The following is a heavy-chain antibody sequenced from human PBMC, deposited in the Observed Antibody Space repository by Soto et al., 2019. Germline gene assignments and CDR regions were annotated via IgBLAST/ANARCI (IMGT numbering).Heavy chain of an antibody. CDR1: GFTFSSYG. V-gene: IGHV3-30*18. CDR2: ISYDGSNK. CDR3: AKADGTVTTFYFDY. Sequence: QVQLVESGGGVVQPGRCLRLSCAASGFTFSSYGMHWVRQAPGKGLEWVAVISYDGSNKYYADSVKGRFTISRDNSKNTLYLQMNSLRAEDTAVYYCAKADGTVTTFYFDYWGQGTLVTVSS. J-gene: IGHJ4*02. D-gene: IGHD4-17*01.